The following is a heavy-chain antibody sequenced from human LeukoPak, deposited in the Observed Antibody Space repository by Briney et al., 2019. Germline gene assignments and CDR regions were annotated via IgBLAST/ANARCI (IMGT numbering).Heavy chain of an antibody. Sequence: GASVKVSCKASGYTFTSYDINWVRQATGQGLEWMGWMNPNGGNTGYAQKFQGRVTMTRNTSISTAYMELSSLRSEDTAVYYCARESRLDYYGSGSFADYWGQGTLVTVSS. CDR2: MNPNGGNT. V-gene: IGHV1-8*01. CDR3: ARESRLDYYGSGSFADY. D-gene: IGHD3-10*01. CDR1: GYTFTSYD. J-gene: IGHJ4*02.